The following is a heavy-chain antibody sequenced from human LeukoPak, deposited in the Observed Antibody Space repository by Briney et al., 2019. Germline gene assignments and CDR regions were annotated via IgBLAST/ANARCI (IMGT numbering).Heavy chain of an antibody. Sequence: SETLSLTCAVYGGSFSGYYWSWIRQPPGKGLEWIGSIYYSGSTYYNPSLKSRVTISVDTSKNQFSLKLSSVTAADTAVYYCARDYADCSGGSCYSGPSFLWGQGTLVTVSS. V-gene: IGHV4-34*01. CDR3: ARDYADCSGGSCYSGPSFL. CDR1: GGSFSGYY. CDR2: IYYSGST. D-gene: IGHD2-15*01. J-gene: IGHJ4*02.